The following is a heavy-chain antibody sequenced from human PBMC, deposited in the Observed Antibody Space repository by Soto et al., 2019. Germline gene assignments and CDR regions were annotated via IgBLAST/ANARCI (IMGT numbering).Heavy chain of an antibody. CDR1: GSTFTGYY. Sequence: ASVTFSFTTAGSTFTGYYMRWGRQDPGQGLEWMGWINPNSGGTNYAQKFQGRVTMTRDTSISTAYMELSRLRSDDTAVYYCSRGPDTAMALYYYGMDVWGQGTTVTVSS. D-gene: IGHD5-18*01. J-gene: IGHJ6*02. CDR3: SRGPDTAMALYYYGMDV. V-gene: IGHV1-2*02. CDR2: INPNSGGT.